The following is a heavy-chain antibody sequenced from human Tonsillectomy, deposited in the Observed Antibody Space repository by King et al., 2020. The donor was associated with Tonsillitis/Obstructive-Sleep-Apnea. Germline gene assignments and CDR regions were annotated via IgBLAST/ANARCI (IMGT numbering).Heavy chain of an antibody. CDR3: MREPSG. CDR2: ITHAGNT. V-gene: IGHV4-34*01. CDR1: GASFSGYY. Sequence: VQLQQWGAGLLKPSETLSLTCALYGASFSGYYWSWIRQPPGKGLEWIGEITHAGNTNYNPSLKSRVTISVDTSKNQFSLKLSSVTAADTAIYYCMREPSGWGQGTLVTVSS. D-gene: IGHD3-10*01. J-gene: IGHJ4*02.